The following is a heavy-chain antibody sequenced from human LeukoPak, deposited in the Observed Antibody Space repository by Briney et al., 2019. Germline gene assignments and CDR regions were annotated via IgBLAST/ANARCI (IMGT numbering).Heavy chain of an antibody. D-gene: IGHD6-19*01. Sequence: GGSLRLSCAASGFTFSGSAMHWVRQASGKGLEWVGRIRSKANSYATAYAASVKGRFTISRDDSKNTLYLQMNSLKTEDTAVYYCTTAFYSSGWYYYYGMDVWGQGTTVTVSS. CDR2: IRSKANSYAT. CDR3: TTAFYSSGWYYYYGMDV. J-gene: IGHJ6*02. V-gene: IGHV3-73*01. CDR1: GFTFSGSA.